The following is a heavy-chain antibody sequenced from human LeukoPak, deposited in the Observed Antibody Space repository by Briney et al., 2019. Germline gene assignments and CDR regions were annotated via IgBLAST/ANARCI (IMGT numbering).Heavy chain of an antibody. CDR2: IYYSGST. D-gene: IGHD3-9*01. CDR1: GGSIISTNYY. V-gene: IGHV4-39*07. CDR3: ARGRPEVLRYFDWLFPTGDY. J-gene: IGHJ4*02. Sequence: PSETLSLTCTVSGGSIISTNYYWGWIRQPPGKGLEWIGSIYYSGSTYYNPSLKSRVTISVDTSKNQFSLKLSSVTAADTAVYYCARGRPEVLRYFDWLFPTGDYWGQGTLVTVSS.